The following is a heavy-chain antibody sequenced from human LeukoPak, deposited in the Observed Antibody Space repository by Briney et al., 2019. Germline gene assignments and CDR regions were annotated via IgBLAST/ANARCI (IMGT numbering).Heavy chain of an antibody. CDR3: ARTGPNWFDP. CDR2: IYTSGST. V-gene: IGHV4-61*02. J-gene: IGHJ5*02. CDR1: GGSISSGSYY. Sequence: SETLSLTCTVSGGSISSGSYYWSWIRQPAGKGLEWIGRIYTSGSTNYNPSLKSRVTISVDTSKNQFSLKLSSVTAADTAVYYCARTGPNWFDPWGQGTLVTVSS.